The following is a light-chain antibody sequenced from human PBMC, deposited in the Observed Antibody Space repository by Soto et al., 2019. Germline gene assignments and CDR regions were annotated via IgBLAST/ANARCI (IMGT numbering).Light chain of an antibody. Sequence: QSVLTQPPSVSGAPGQRVTIFCTGGSSNIGAGYDVHWYLQLPGTAPQLLVYGNSNRPSGVPDRFSGAKSSTSASRAISGLQAEDEADYYSLSYDDRRGGSVFGGGTKLPLL. CDR3: LSYDDRRGGSV. J-gene: IGLJ2*01. CDR1: SSNIGAGYD. CDR2: GNS. V-gene: IGLV1-40*01.